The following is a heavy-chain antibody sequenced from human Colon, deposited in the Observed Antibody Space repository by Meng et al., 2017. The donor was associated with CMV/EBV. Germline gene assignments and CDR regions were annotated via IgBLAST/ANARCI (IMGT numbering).Heavy chain of an antibody. D-gene: IGHD3-3*02. J-gene: IGHJ4*02. CDR3: AWDIAFYLAK. V-gene: IGHV3-15*01. Sequence: VRMVGSGGGLVKPGESLRVSCVGSGLNFNDAWMSWVRQAPGKGLEWIGRIKSKGSGGTTDYAATVKDRFIISRDDSKNTLYLQMNSLEIEDTAIYFCAWDIAFYLAKWGQGALVTVSS. CDR1: GLNFNDAW. CDR2: IKSKGSGGTT.